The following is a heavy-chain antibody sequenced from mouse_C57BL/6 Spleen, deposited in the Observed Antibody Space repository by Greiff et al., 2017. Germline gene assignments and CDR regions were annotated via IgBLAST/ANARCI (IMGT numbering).Heavy chain of an antibody. Sequence: QVHVKQSGAELVRPGASVKLSCKASGYTFTDYYINWVKQRPGQGLEWIARIYPGSGNTYYNEKFKGKATLTAEKSSSTAYMQLSSLTSEDSAVYFCARSHGYDAMDYWGQGTSVTVSS. V-gene: IGHV1-76*01. CDR2: IYPGSGNT. J-gene: IGHJ4*01. CDR1: GYTFTDYY. CDR3: ARSHGYDAMDY.